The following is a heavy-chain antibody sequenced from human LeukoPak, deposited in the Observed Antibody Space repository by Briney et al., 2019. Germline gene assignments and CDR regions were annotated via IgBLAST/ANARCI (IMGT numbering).Heavy chain of an antibody. CDR3: AKGRAYGGQVEFDY. CDR2: ISSDGSNK. CDR1: GFTFSSYG. D-gene: IGHD4-23*01. V-gene: IGHV3-30*18. Sequence: GGSLRLSCAASGFTFSSYGIHWVRQAPGKGLEWVAVISSDGSNKYYADSVKGRFTIPRDNSKNTLYLQMDSLRAEDTAVYYCAKGRAYGGQVEFDYWGQGTLVTVSS. J-gene: IGHJ4*02.